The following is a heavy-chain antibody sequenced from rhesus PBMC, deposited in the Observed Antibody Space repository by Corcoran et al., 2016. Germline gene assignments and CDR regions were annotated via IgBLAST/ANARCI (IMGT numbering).Heavy chain of an antibody. Sequence: QVQLQESGPGLVMPSETLYLTRAVSGGSIRSSYWSWIRRAHGKGREGIGRIDSTGNPSHNPSLTSRVTRSVDTSKNQLALKLSSVTAADTAVYYCAREATVATLSAYGFDVWGPGVLVTVSS. J-gene: IGHJ5-1*01. D-gene: IGHD4-29*01. V-gene: IGHV4S11*01. CDR2: IDSTGNP. CDR3: AREATVATLSAYGFDV. CDR1: GGSIRSSY.